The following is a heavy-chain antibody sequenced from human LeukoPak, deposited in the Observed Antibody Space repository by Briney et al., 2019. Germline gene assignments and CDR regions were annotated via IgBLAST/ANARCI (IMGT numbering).Heavy chain of an antibody. D-gene: IGHD1-1*01. CDR1: GGSISSSGYY. CDR2: INQSGKT. V-gene: IGHV4-39*01. CDR3: ARKKLVARGYFDY. J-gene: IGHJ4*02. Sequence: PSETLSLTCTVSGGSISSSGYYWDWIRQLPGKGLEWIGSINQSGKTYYEPSLKSRVTISVDTSETQFSLELRTVTAADTAVYYCARKKLVARGYFDYWGQGALVTVSS.